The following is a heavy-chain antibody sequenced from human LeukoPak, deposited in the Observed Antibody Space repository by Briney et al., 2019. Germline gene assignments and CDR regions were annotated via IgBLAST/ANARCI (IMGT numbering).Heavy chain of an antibody. CDR3: VRDLGGSYDY. J-gene: IGHJ4*02. CDR2: IKSDGSST. D-gene: IGHD1-26*01. Sequence: GGSLRLSCVASGFTFSNYRMHWVRQAPGKGLVWVSRIKSDGSSTNYADSVKGRFTISRDNAKNTLYLQMNSLRVEDTAVYKCVRDLGGSYDYWGQGTLVTVSS. CDR1: GFTFSNYR. V-gene: IGHV3-74*01.